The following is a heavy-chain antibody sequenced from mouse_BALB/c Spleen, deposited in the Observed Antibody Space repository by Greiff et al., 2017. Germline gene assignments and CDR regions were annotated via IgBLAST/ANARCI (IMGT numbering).Heavy chain of an antibody. CDR2: INPGSGGT. CDR1: GYAFTNYL. CDR3: AREGYYYAMDY. J-gene: IGHJ4*01. Sequence: VKLQQSGAELVRPGTSVKVSCKASGYAFTNYLIEWVKQRPGQGLEWIGVINPGSGGTNYNEKFKGKATLTADKSSSTAYMQLSSLTSDDSAVYFCAREGYYYAMDYWGQGTSVTVSS. V-gene: IGHV1-54*01.